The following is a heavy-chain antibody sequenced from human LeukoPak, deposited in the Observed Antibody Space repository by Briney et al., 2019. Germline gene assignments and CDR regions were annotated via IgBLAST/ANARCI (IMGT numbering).Heavy chain of an antibody. J-gene: IGHJ3*02. CDR3: ARHRDGYNAGAFDI. CDR1: GFTFSSYW. V-gene: IGHV3-7*01. Sequence: GGSLRLSCAASGFTFSSYWMSWVRQAPGKGLEWVANIKKDGSEKYYVDSVKGRFTISRDNAKNSLYLQMNSLRAEDTAVYYCARHRDGYNAGAFDIWGQGTMVTVSS. D-gene: IGHD5-24*01. CDR2: IKKDGSEK.